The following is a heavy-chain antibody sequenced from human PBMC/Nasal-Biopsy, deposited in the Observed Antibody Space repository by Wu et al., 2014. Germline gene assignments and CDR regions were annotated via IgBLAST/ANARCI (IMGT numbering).Heavy chain of an antibody. Sequence: VSTVSGSVRNTYYAESVKGRFTISSDNSKNTLYLHMGSLRAEDTAVYYCARDPGDPNGMDDWGQGTTVTVSS. CDR3: ARDPGDPNGMDD. V-gene: IGHV3-23*01. D-gene: IGHD1-26*01. CDR2: VSGSVRNT. J-gene: IGHJ6*02.